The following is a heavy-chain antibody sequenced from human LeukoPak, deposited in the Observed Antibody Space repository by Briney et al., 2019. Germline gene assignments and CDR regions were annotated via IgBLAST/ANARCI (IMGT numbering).Heavy chain of an antibody. CDR3: VREEYGGTVY. CDR1: GFTVSSKY. V-gene: IGHV3-7*05. D-gene: IGHD4-23*01. Sequence: GGSLRLSCAASGFTVSSKYMRWVRQAPGKGLEWVANIKEDGSEKYYVDSVKGRFTISRDNAKNSVYLQMNSLRAEDTAVYYCVREEYGGTVYWRQGNLVTVSS. J-gene: IGHJ4*02. CDR2: IKEDGSEK.